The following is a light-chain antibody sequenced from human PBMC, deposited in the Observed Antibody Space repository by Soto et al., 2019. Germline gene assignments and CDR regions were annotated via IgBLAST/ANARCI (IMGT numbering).Light chain of an antibody. J-gene: IGKJ3*01. CDR3: QQYDASPLT. Sequence: IQLTQSPSSLSASVGDTVTITCRASQAIGSYFAWYQQRPGTAPKLLIYSASTLHSGVPSRFSGSGSGTDFTLTISSLQPEDFATYYCQQYDASPLTFGPGTTVEIK. CDR2: SAS. CDR1: QAIGSY. V-gene: IGKV1-9*01.